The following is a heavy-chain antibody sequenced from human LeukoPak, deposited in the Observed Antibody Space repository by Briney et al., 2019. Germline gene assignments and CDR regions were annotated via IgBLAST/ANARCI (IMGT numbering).Heavy chain of an antibody. Sequence: GGSLRLSCAASGFTFDDYAMHWVRQAPGKGLEWVSGISWNSGSIGYADSVKGRFTISRDNAKNSLYLQMNSLRAEDMALYYCAGDRRGVGYRPQYYYYYYMDVWGKGTTVTVSS. J-gene: IGHJ6*03. CDR3: AGDRRGVGYRPQYYYYYYMDV. D-gene: IGHD5-24*01. V-gene: IGHV3-9*03. CDR2: ISWNSGSI. CDR1: GFTFDDYA.